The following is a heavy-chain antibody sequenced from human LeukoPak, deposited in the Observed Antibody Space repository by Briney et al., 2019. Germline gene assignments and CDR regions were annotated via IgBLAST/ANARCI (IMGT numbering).Heavy chain of an antibody. V-gene: IGHV3-7*03. D-gene: IGHD3-22*01. J-gene: IGHJ3*02. CDR3: AREPSWYYDSSGYFRDAFDI. CDR2: IKQEGGDK. CDR1: GFTFISYW. Sequence: GGPLRLFCAASGFTFISYWMRWVRQAPGKGLEWVANIKQEGGDKYFVVSVKVRLTISRDNAENSRYLQMNSLRAEDTAVYYCAREPSWYYDSSGYFRDAFDIWGQGTMVTVAS.